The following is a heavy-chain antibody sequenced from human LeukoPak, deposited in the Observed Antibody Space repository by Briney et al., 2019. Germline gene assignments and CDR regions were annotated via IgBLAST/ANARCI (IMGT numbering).Heavy chain of an antibody. Sequence: GGSLRLSCAASGFTFSSYGMSWVRQAPGKGLEWVPAISGSGGSTYYADSVKGRFTISRDNSKNTLYLQMNSLRAEDTAVYYCAKDADFNYDSSGYYRDSSFDYWGQGTLVTVSS. CDR3: AKDADFNYDSSGYYRDSSFDY. J-gene: IGHJ4*02. CDR1: GFTFSSYG. CDR2: ISGSGGST. D-gene: IGHD3-22*01. V-gene: IGHV3-23*01.